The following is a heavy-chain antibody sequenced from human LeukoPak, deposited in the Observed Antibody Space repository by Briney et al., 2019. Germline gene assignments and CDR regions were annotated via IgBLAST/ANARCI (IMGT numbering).Heavy chain of an antibody. CDR1: GGTFSGYA. Sequence: ASVKISCKASGGTFSGYAISWVRQAPGQGLEWMGGIIPIFGTANYAQKFQGRVTITADESTSTAYMELSSLRSEDTAVYYCARDWRPSYGSGIGYYGMDVWGQGTTVTVSS. V-gene: IGHV1-69*13. J-gene: IGHJ6*02. D-gene: IGHD3-10*01. CDR3: ARDWRPSYGSGIGYYGMDV. CDR2: IIPIFGTA.